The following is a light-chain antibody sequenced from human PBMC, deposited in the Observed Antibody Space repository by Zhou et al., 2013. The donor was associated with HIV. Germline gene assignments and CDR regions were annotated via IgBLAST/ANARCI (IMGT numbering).Light chain of an antibody. Sequence: EIVLTQSPATLSLSPGDRATLSCRASQSVRKSLAWYQQKRGQAPRLLIYDASNRATGIPARFSGSGSGTDFTLTISRLEPVDFAVYYCQQYDTLPPTFGQGTQGRKSN. V-gene: IGKV3-11*01. CDR1: QSVRKS. CDR3: QQYDTLPPT. J-gene: IGKJ1*01. CDR2: DAS.